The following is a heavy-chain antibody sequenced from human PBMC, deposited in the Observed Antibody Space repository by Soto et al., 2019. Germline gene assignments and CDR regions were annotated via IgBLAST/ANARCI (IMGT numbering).Heavy chain of an antibody. Sequence: QVHLVQSGAEVKKPGASVRVSCKASGYSFTANSMHWVRQAPGEGLEWMGWINPNNGGTNYARKFQGWVTMTRDTSISTAYMDLTRLKSDDTPVYYCAMQRSGVVYWGQGTLVTVSS. CDR1: GYSFTANS. J-gene: IGHJ4*02. CDR3: AMQRSGVVY. D-gene: IGHD6-25*01. V-gene: IGHV1-2*04. CDR2: INPNNGGT.